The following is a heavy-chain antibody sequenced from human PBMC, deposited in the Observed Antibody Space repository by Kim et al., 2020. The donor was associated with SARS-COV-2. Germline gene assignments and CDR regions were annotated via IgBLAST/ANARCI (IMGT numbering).Heavy chain of an antibody. CDR3: AREGLPPLGYFDY. V-gene: IGHV1-18*01. Sequence: YAQKLQGRVTMTTDTSTSTAYMELRSLRSDDTAVYYCAREGLPPLGYFDYWGQGTLVTVSS. J-gene: IGHJ4*02.